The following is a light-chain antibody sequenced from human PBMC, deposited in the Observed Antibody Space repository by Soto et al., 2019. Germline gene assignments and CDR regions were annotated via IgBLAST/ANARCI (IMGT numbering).Light chain of an antibody. CDR2: KVN. CDR1: SSDVGGYKY. V-gene: IGLV2-14*01. Sequence: QSVLTQPASVSGSPGQSITISCTGTSSDVGGYKYVSWYQQHPGKAPKLMIYKVNNRPSGVSNRFSGSKSGNTASLTVSGLQAEDEADYYCSSFTSSSTLYVFGTGTKLTVL. J-gene: IGLJ1*01. CDR3: SSFTSSSTLYV.